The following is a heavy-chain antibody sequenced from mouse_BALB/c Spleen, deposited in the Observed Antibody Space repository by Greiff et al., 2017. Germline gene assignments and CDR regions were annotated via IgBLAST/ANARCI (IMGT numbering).Heavy chain of an antibody. Sequence: EVQGVESGGGLVKPGGSLKLSCAASGFTFSSYAMSWVRQTPEKRLEWVASISSGGSTYYPDSVKGRFTISRDNARNILYLQMSSLRSEDTAMYYCAYSGSDYFDSWGPGTPLTVSS. V-gene: IGHV5-6-5*01. CDR3: AYSGSDYFDS. CDR1: GFTFSSYA. J-gene: IGHJ2*01. CDR2: ISSGGST. D-gene: IGHD1-1*01.